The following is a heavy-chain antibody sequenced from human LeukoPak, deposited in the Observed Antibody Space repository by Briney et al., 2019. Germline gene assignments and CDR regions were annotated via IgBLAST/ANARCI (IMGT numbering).Heavy chain of an antibody. J-gene: IGHJ5*02. CDR3: ARGLSGFGAVAGIWFDP. D-gene: IGHD6-19*01. CDR1: GYTFTSYD. Sequence: GASVKVSCKASGYTFTSYDINWVRQATGQGLEWMGWMNPNSGNTGYAQKFQGRVTITRNTSMSTAYMELSSLRSEDTAVYYCARGLSGFGAVAGIWFDPWGQGTLVTVSS. CDR2: MNPNSGNT. V-gene: IGHV1-8*03.